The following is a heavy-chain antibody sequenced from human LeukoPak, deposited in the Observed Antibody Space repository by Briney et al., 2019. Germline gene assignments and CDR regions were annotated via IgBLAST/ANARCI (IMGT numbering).Heavy chain of an antibody. Sequence: PGGSLRLSCAASGFTSSSYEMNWVRQAPGKGLEWVSYISSSGGTIFYADSVKGRFTISRDNAKNSLYLQMNSLRAEDTAVYYCARGQTGALDAFDIWGQGTMVTVSS. CDR1: GFTSSSYE. CDR2: ISSSGGTI. V-gene: IGHV3-48*03. J-gene: IGHJ3*02. CDR3: ARGQTGALDAFDI. D-gene: IGHD7-27*01.